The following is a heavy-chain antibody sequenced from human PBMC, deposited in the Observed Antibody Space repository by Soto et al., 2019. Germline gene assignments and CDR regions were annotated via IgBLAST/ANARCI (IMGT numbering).Heavy chain of an antibody. CDR3: AREFPYYLSSDSYLDY. J-gene: IGHJ4*01. D-gene: IGHD3-16*01. CDR1: GDSVSDNSAA. V-gene: IGHV6-1*01. Sequence: SQTLSLTCAISGDSVSDNSAAWNWIRQSPSRGLEWLGRTYYRSKWYNDYAVSVKSRITVTPDTSKNQFSLHLNSVTPEDTAVYYCAREFPYYLSSDSYLDYWGHGALVTVSS. CDR2: TYYRSKWYN.